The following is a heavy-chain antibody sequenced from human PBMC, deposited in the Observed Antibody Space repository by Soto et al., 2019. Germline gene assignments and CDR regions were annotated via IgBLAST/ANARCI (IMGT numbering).Heavy chain of an antibody. V-gene: IGHV3-30*18. Sequence: PGGSLRLSFAASGFTFSSYGIHWVRQAPGKGLEWVSFISYDGGNKYYADSVKGRFTISRDNSKNTLYLQMNSLRSEETAVYYCAKCPGVAAVGPPFDXWGQGTLVTVSX. CDR1: GFTFSSYG. CDR2: ISYDGGNK. J-gene: IGHJ5*02. CDR3: AKCPGVAAVGPPFDX. D-gene: IGHD6-13*01.